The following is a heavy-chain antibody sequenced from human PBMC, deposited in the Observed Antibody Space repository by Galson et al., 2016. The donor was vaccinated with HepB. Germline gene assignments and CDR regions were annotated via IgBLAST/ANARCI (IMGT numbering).Heavy chain of an antibody. Sequence: SLRLSCAASGFPFNYYSMAWVRQAPGKGLEWVALIWYDGNNKYYADSVKGRFTISRDNSKNTPYLQMNSLRAEDTAVYYCARERPDIAVAAFDYWGQGTLVTVSS. CDR1: GFPFNYYS. V-gene: IGHV3-33*08. D-gene: IGHD6-19*01. CDR3: ARERPDIAVAAFDY. CDR2: IWYDGNNK. J-gene: IGHJ4*02.